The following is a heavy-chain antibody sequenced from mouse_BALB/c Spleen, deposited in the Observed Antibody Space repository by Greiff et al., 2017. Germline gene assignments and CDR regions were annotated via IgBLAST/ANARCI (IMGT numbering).Heavy chain of an antibody. CDR3: ARHYPLYDCYYLAY. D-gene: IGHD2-3*01. CDR1: GFTFSSYG. Sequence: DVMLVESGGDLVKPGGSLKLSCAASGFTFSSYGMSWVRQTPDKRLEWVATISSGGSYTYYPDSVKGRFTISRDNAKNTLYLQMSSLKSEDTAMYYCARHYPLYDCYYLAYWGQGTLVTVSA. J-gene: IGHJ3*01. V-gene: IGHV5-6*02. CDR2: ISSGGSYT.